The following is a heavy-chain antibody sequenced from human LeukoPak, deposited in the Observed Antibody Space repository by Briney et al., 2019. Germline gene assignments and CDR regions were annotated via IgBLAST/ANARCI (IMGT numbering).Heavy chain of an antibody. CDR2: ISYDGSNK. J-gene: IGHJ3*02. CDR1: GFTFSSYA. D-gene: IGHD2-21*02. CDR3: ARGSDIVVVTAIRAFDI. V-gene: IGHV3-30*04. Sequence: GGSLRLSCAASGFTFSSYAMHWVRQAPGKGLEWVAVISYDGSNKYYADSVKGRFTISRDNSKNTLYLQMNSLRAEDTAVYYCARGSDIVVVTAIRAFDIWGQGRMVTVSS.